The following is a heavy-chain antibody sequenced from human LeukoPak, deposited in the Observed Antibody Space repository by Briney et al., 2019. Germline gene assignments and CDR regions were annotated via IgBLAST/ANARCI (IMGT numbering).Heavy chain of an antibody. J-gene: IGHJ4*02. CDR3: ARDLMVGYSGYDGGDY. V-gene: IGHV3-7*01. Sequence: GGSLRLSCAASGFTFSGYSMNWVRQAPGKGLEWVANIKQDGSEKYYVDSVKGRFTISRDNAKNSLYLQMNSLRAEDTAVYYCARDLMVGYSGYDGGDYWGQGTLVTVSS. CDR1: GFTFSGYS. CDR2: IKQDGSEK. D-gene: IGHD5-12*01.